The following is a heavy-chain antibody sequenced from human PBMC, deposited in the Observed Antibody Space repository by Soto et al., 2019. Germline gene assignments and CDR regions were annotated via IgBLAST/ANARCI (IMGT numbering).Heavy chain of an antibody. Sequence: PSETLSLTCTVSDASVSNSHFYWGWIRQPPGKGLEWIGSINYSGSTYYNPSLQSRLTIFVDTSNYRFSLKLSSVTAADTGVYYCARRWDIADGRGGWFDPWGQGTLVTVSS. D-gene: IGHD6-13*01. CDR2: INYSGST. V-gene: IGHV4-39*01. CDR3: ARRWDIADGRGGWFDP. J-gene: IGHJ5*02. CDR1: DASVSNSHFY.